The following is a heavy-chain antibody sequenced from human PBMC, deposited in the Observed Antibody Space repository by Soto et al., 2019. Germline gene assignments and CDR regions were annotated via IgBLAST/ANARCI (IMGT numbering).Heavy chain of an antibody. Sequence: EVHQLESGGGLVQPGESLRLSCETSGFTFSNCVMTWVRQPPGKRLEWVSVITTNGHTDYADSVKGRFTISRDNSKNTVYLQMNSLRAEDTAVYYCAKGLLNGRWYAADWGQGTLVTVSS. CDR2: ITTNGHT. V-gene: IGHV3-23*01. CDR3: AKGLLNGRWYAAD. CDR1: GFTFSNCV. J-gene: IGHJ4*02. D-gene: IGHD6-13*01.